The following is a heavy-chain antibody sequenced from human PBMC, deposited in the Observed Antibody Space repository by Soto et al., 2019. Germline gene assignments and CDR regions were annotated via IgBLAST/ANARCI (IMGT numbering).Heavy chain of an antibody. CDR2: INHSGST. D-gene: IGHD6-13*01. CDR3: ARGIAVAGTGLYYYGMDV. Sequence: SETLSLTCAVYGGSFSGYYWSWIRQPPGKGLEWIGEINHSGSTNYNPSLKSRVTISVDTSKNQFSLKLSSVTAADTAVYYCARGIAVAGTGLYYYGMDVWGQGTTVTVS. V-gene: IGHV4-34*01. CDR1: GGSFSGYY. J-gene: IGHJ6*02.